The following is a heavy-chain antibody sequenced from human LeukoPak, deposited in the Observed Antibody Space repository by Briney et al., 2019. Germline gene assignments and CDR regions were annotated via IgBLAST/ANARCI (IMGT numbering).Heavy chain of an antibody. CDR2: ISACSGET. V-gene: IGHV1-18*01. J-gene: IGHJ5*02. D-gene: IGHD6-13*01. CDR3: ARDRGIAAADSFDP. Sequence: ASVKVSCKASGYTYTTYGISWVRQAPGQGLEWMGWISACSGETNYAQKFQGRVTMTSDSSTRTAYMELRSLRSDDTAVYYCARDRGIAAADSFDPWGQGTLVTVSS. CDR1: GYTYTTYG.